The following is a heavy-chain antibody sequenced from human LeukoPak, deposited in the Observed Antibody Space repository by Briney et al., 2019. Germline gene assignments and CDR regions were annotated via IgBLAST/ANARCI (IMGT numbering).Heavy chain of an antibody. CDR3: ARGRTRYGGYVDY. Sequence: PSETLSLTCAVYGGSFSGYYWSWIRQPPGKGLEWIGEINHSGSTNYNPSLKSRVTISVDTSKNQFSLKLSSVTAADTAVYYCARGRTRYGGYVDYWGQGTLVTVSS. CDR1: GGSFSGYY. CDR2: INHSGST. V-gene: IGHV4-34*01. D-gene: IGHD1-26*01. J-gene: IGHJ4*02.